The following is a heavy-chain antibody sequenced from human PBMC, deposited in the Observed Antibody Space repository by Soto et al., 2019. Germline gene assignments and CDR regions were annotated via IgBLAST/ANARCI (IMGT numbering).Heavy chain of an antibody. CDR2: MYYSGNT. Sequence: QLQLQESGPGLVKPSETLSLTCIVSGGSISSSNYYWAWVRQPPGKGLEWIGSMYYSGNTYYNASLTRRVTISVDTSKSQFFLKLSSVTAADTAIYYCSTTTGYWGQGILVSVSS. CDR1: GGSISSSNYY. J-gene: IGHJ4*02. D-gene: IGHD1-1*01. V-gene: IGHV4-39*01. CDR3: STTTGY.